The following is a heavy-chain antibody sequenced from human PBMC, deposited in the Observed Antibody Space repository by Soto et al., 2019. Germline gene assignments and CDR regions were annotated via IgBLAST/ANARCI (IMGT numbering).Heavy chain of an antibody. CDR1: GDSLSLYY. J-gene: IGHJ5*02. CDR3: ARGERKVNWRPYFDT. Sequence: SETLSLTCTVSGDSLSLYYWSWIRLSPGKGLEWIGYIYSTGSSNQNPSLRDRVAVSADASKNQFYLTLSSMTAADTAVYYCARGERKVNWRPYFDTWGQGIQVTDSS. V-gene: IGHV4-59*01. D-gene: IGHD1-26*01. CDR2: IYSTGSS.